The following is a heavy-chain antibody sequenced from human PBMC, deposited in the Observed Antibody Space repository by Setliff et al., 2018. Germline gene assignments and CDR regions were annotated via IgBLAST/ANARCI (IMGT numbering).Heavy chain of an antibody. Sequence: PGGSLRLSCAASGVTFTKAWMTWVRQAPGKGLEWVGNIRKDGGEKKYADSVKDRFTISRDNAKNSLYLQMNSLRVEDTAVYYCARTINSGSGCYARLESWGQGTPVTVSS. V-gene: IGHV3-7*03. CDR1: GVTFTKAW. CDR3: ARTINSGSGCYARLES. J-gene: IGHJ4*02. D-gene: IGHD2-15*01. CDR2: IRKDGGEK.